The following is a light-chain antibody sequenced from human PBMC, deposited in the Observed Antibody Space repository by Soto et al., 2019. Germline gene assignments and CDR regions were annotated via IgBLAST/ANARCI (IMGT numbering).Light chain of an antibody. Sequence: EIVLTQSPATLSLSPGERATLSCRASQSVSSKLVWYQQRPGQAPRLLIYDASNRATGIPARFSGSGSGTDFTLTISSLEPEDYAVYYCQQRGSWPSTFGGGTKVE. CDR3: QQRGSWPST. CDR2: DAS. CDR1: QSVSSK. V-gene: IGKV3-11*01. J-gene: IGKJ4*01.